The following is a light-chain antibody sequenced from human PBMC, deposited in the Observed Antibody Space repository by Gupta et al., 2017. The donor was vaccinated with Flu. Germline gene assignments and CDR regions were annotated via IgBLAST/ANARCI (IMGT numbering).Light chain of an antibody. CDR3: QQYYTTLYT. CDR1: QSVLHSSSNKNY. V-gene: IGKV4-1*01. CDR2: WAS. J-gene: IGKJ2*01. Sequence: SLGERATINCKSSQSVLHSSSNKNYFAWYQQKPGQPPKLLIYWASTRESGVPDRFSGSGSGTDFTLTISSLQAEDVAVYYCQQYYTTLYTFGQGTKLEIK.